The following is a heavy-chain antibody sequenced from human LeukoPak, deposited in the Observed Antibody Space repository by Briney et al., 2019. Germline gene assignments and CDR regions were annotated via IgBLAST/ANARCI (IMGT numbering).Heavy chain of an antibody. CDR3: ASSSWYALDY. V-gene: IGHV3-48*03. CDR1: GFTFSSYA. Sequence: PGGSLRLSCAASGFTFSSYAMSWVRQAPGKGLEWISYISSSGSTMYYADSVKGRFTISRDNAKNSLYLQMNSLRAEDTAIYYCASSSWYALDYWGQGTLVTVSS. D-gene: IGHD6-13*01. J-gene: IGHJ4*02. CDR2: ISSSGSTM.